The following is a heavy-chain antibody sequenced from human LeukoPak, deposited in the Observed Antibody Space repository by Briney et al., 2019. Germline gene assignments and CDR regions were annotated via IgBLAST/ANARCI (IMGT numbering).Heavy chain of an antibody. CDR1: GYTFTSYG. J-gene: IGHJ4*02. V-gene: IGHV1-18*01. Sequence: ASVKVSCKASGYTFTSYGISWVRQAPGQGLEWMGWISAYNGNTNYAQKLQGRVTMTTDTSTSTAYMELRSLRSDDTAVYYCAKARDFRFVDFDWLFTIDSWGQGTLVTVSS. CDR3: AKARDFRFVDFDWLFTIDS. D-gene: IGHD3-9*01. CDR2: ISAYNGNT.